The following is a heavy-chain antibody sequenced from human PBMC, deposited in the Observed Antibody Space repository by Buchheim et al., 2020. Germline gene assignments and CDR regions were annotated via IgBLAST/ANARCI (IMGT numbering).Heavy chain of an antibody. Sequence: QLQLQESGPGLVKPSETLSLTCTVSGGSISSSSYYWGWIRQPPGKGLEWIGEINHSGSTNYNPSLKRRVTISVDTSKNQFSLKLSSVTTADTAVYYCARDRGYCTNGVCSSIFDYWGQGTL. CDR3: ARDRGYCTNGVCSSIFDY. D-gene: IGHD2-8*01. CDR2: INHSGST. V-gene: IGHV4-39*07. CDR1: GGSISSSSYY. J-gene: IGHJ4*02.